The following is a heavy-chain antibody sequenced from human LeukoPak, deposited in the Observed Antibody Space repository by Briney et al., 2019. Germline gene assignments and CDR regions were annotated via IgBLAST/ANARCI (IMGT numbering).Heavy chain of an antibody. CDR3: TTDQGIGGSSGYYYVTSPRFDP. Sequence: GGSLRLSCAASGFTFSNAWMSWVRQAPGKGLEWVGRIKSKTDGGTTDYAAPVKGRFTISRDDSNNTLYLQMNSLKTEDTAVYYCTTDQGIGGSSGYYYVTSPRFDPWGQGTLVTVSS. V-gene: IGHV3-15*01. CDR2: IKSKTDGGTT. D-gene: IGHD3-22*01. J-gene: IGHJ5*02. CDR1: GFTFSNAW.